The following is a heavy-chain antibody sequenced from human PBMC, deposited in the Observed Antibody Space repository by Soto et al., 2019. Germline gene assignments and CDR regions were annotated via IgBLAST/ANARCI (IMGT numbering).Heavy chain of an antibody. CDR3: ARVIWSGHLTSDL. J-gene: IGHJ5*02. Sequence: EVQVVESGGGLVQPGGSLRLSCAASGFTFSSNSMNWVRQAPGKGLEWISYISSSSSTIYADSVKCRFTISRDNSKNSLYLQMNSLRDDDTAVYYCARVIWSGHLTSDLWGQGTLVTVSS. V-gene: IGHV3-48*02. CDR2: ISSSSSTI. CDR1: GFTFSSNS. D-gene: IGHD3-3*01.